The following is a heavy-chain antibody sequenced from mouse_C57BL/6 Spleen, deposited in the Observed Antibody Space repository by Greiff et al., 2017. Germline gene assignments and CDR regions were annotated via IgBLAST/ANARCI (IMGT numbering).Heavy chain of an antibody. CDR3: ARSITTGYFDV. J-gene: IGHJ1*03. Sequence: QVQLQQPGAELVMPGASVKLSCKASGYTFTSYWMHWVKQRPGQGLEWIGMIHPNSGSTNYNEKFKSKATLTVDKSSSTAYMQLSSLTSEDSAVYYCARSITTGYFDVWGTGTTVTVSS. V-gene: IGHV1-64*01. CDR1: GYTFTSYW. D-gene: IGHD1-2*01. CDR2: IHPNSGST.